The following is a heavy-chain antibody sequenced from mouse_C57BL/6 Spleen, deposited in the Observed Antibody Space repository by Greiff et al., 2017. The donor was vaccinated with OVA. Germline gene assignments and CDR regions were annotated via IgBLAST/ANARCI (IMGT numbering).Heavy chain of an antibody. J-gene: IGHJ2*01. CDR2: ISSGGSYT. CDR1: GFTFSSYG. Sequence: EVQGVESGGDLVKPGGSLKLSCAASGFTFSSYGMSWVRQTPDKRLEWVATISSGGSYTYYPDSVKGRFTISRDNAKNTLYLQMSSLKSEDTAMYYCASQRGAEDYFDYWGQGTTLTVSS. V-gene: IGHV5-6*01. CDR3: ASQRGAEDYFDY.